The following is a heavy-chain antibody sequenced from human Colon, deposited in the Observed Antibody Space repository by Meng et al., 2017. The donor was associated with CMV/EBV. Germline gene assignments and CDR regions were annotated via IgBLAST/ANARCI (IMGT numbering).Heavy chain of an antibody. CDR1: GFTFSAYP. CDR2: ISHDGAKK. CDR3: ARASNSSFDP. J-gene: IGHJ5*02. V-gene: IGHV3-30*14. D-gene: IGHD4-11*01. Sequence: GGSLRLSCAASGFTFSAYPIHWVRQAPGKGLEWVAIISHDGAKKYYAESVKGRFTISRDNSQNTVNVHMNSLRVDDTAVYYCARASNSSFDPWGQGTLVTVSS.